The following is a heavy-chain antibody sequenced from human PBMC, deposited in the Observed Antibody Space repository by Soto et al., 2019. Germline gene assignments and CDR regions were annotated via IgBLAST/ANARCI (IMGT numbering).Heavy chain of an antibody. CDR1: GFTVSTKY. D-gene: IGHD3-16*01. V-gene: IGHV3-66*01. J-gene: IGHJ4*02. CDR3: ARDPWAADY. CDR2: IYSGGST. Sequence: GGSLRLSCAASGFTVSTKYMSWVRQAPGKGLEWVSVIYSGGSTFYADSVKGRFTISRDNSKNTVNLQMNSLRAEDTAVYYCARDPWAADYWGQGTLVTVSS.